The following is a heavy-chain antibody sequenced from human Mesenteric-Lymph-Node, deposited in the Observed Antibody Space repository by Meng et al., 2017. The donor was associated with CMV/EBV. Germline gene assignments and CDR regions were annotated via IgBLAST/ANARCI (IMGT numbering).Heavy chain of an antibody. V-gene: IGHV1-46*02. Sequence: SGYTFNDYYIHWVRQAPGQGLEWMGIINPSGGTTTYAQNFQGKITMTRDTSTSTAYMELTSLRSEDTAVYYCARVPTGNYDFRFDPWGQGTLVTVSS. CDR2: INPSGGTT. D-gene: IGHD3-3*01. CDR3: ARVPTGNYDFRFDP. J-gene: IGHJ5*02. CDR1: GYTFNDYY.